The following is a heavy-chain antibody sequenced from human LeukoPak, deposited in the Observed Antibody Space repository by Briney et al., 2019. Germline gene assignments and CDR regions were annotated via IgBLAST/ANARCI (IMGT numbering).Heavy chain of an antibody. V-gene: IGHV4-4*02. Sequence: PSETLSLTCAVSGGSISSSNWWSWVRQPPGKGLEWIGEIYHSGSTNYNPSLKSRVTISVDKSKNQFSLKLSSVTAADTAVYYCAREGGSSSSNFYFDYWGQGTLVTVSS. J-gene: IGHJ4*02. CDR1: GGSISSSNW. D-gene: IGHD6-6*01. CDR3: AREGGSSSSNFYFDY. CDR2: IYHSGST.